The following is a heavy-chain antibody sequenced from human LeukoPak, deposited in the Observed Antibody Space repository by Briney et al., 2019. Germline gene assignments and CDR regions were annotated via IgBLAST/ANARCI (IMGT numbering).Heavy chain of an antibody. D-gene: IGHD2-21*02. V-gene: IGHV3-74*01. CDR3: ARTGGDYNFDY. CDR2: INSDGSSA. J-gene: IGHJ4*02. Sequence: PGGSLRLSCAVSGFTFSSYGMHWVRQAPGKGLVWVSRINSDGSSASYADSVKGRFTISRDSAKNTLYLQMNSLRAEDTAVYYCARTGGDYNFDYWGQGTLVTVSS. CDR1: GFTFSSYG.